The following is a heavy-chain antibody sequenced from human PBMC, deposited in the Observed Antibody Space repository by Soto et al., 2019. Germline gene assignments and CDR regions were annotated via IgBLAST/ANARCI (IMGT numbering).Heavy chain of an antibody. D-gene: IGHD3-10*01. CDR1: GYSISNGYY. CDR3: ARRLARGVIGWFDP. Sequence: SETLSLTCTVSGYSISNGYYWGWIRQSPEKGLEWIGSLYFTGRTYYSPSLKSRVTISVDTSKNHFSLNLTSVTAADTAVYYCARRLARGVIGWFDPWGQGTLVTVSS. J-gene: IGHJ5*02. CDR2: LYFTGRT. V-gene: IGHV4-38-2*02.